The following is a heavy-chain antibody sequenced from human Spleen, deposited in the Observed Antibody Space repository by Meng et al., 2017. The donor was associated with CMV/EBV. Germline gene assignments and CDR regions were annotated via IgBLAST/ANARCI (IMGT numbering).Heavy chain of an antibody. D-gene: IGHD6-6*01. V-gene: IGHV3-33*03. CDR3: AKETYSSSFFSGYYYGMDV. Sequence: AASGFPFSNSAMHWVRQAPGKGLQWVALIWYDGSNEYYADSVQGRFTISRDNSKNTLYLQMNSLRAEDTAVYYCAKETYSSSFFSGYYYGMDVWGQGTTVTVSS. J-gene: IGHJ6*02. CDR2: IWYDGSNE. CDR1: GFPFSNSA.